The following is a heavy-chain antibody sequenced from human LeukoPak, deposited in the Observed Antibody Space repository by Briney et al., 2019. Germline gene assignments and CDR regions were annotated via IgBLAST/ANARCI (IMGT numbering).Heavy chain of an antibody. CDR1: GFTFSSYS. V-gene: IGHV3-48*01. CDR2: ISSSSLTI. D-gene: IGHD2-15*01. J-gene: IGHJ4*02. CDR3: ASLRGGVAIAGPSGY. Sequence: GGSLRLSCAASGFTFSSYSMNWVRQAPGKGLEWVSYISSSSLTIYYADSVKGRFTISRDNAKNSLYLQMNSLRAEDTAVYYCASLRGGVAIAGPSGYWGQGTLVTVSS.